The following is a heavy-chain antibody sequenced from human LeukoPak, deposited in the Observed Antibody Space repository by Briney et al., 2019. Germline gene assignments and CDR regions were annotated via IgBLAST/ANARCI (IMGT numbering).Heavy chain of an antibody. Sequence: SETLSLTCAVYGGSFSGYYWSWIRQPPGKGLDWIGEINHSGSTNYNPSLKSRVTISVDTSKNQFSLKLSSVTAADTAVYYCARGGLSSSWYRYYYGMDVWGQGTTVTVSS. D-gene: IGHD6-13*01. CDR2: INHSGST. CDR1: GGSFSGYY. J-gene: IGHJ6*02. CDR3: ARGGLSSSWYRYYYGMDV. V-gene: IGHV4-34*01.